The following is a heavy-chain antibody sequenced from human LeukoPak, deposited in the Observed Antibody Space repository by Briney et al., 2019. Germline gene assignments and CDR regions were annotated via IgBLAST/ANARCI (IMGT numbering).Heavy chain of an antibody. Sequence: GGSLRLSCAASGFTFSSYAMSWVRQAPGKGLEWVSAISGSGGSTYYADSVKGRFTISRDNSKNTLYLQMNSLRAGDTAVYYCAKVRYYDILTGYFDYWGQGTLVTVSS. CDR3: AKVRYYDILTGYFDY. J-gene: IGHJ4*02. CDR2: ISGSGGST. V-gene: IGHV3-23*01. D-gene: IGHD3-9*01. CDR1: GFTFSSYA.